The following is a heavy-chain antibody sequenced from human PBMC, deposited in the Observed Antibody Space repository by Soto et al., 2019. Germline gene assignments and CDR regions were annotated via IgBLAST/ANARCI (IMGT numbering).Heavy chain of an antibody. J-gene: IGHJ5*01. V-gene: IGHV3-23*01. CDR1: GFTLQNYA. CDR2: LIGGHYGT. CDR3: AKGKSTGDVDWFDS. D-gene: IGHD3-10*01. Sequence: GGSLRLSCTASGFTLQNYAMAWVRQAPGKGLEWVSTLIGGHYGTAYSYSVKGRFTVSRDNSKNCLYLQMNSLGVEDTAMYFCAKGKSTGDVDWFDSWGQGSLVTVSS.